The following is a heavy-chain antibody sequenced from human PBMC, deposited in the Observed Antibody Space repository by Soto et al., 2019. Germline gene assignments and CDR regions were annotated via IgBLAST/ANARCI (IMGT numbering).Heavy chain of an antibody. J-gene: IGHJ4*02. Sequence: GASVKVSCKASGYTFTSYAMQWVRQAPGQRLEWMGWINAGNGNTKYSQKLQGRVTITRDTSASTAYMELRLTSVTAADTGVYFCARTLGPQVTGYVDSDYRWTIDQWGQGTLVTVSS. CDR2: INAGNGNT. CDR1: GYTFTSYA. V-gene: IGHV1-3*01. CDR3: ARTLGPQVTGYVDSDYRWTIDQ. D-gene: IGHD4-4*01.